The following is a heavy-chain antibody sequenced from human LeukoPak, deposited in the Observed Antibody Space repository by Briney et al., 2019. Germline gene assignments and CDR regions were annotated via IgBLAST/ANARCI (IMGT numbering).Heavy chain of an antibody. CDR1: GYTFTGYY. V-gene: IGHV1-2*06. J-gene: IGHJ4*02. CDR2: INLNSGGT. D-gene: IGHD3-10*01. Sequence: ASVTVSSKSSGYTFTGYYIHWVRQAPGQGLEWMGRINLNSGGTNYAQKFQGRVTMTRATSISTAYMYLHRLRSDDTAVDYCSRDLQVLPADYWGQGTLVTVSS. CDR3: SRDLQVLPADY.